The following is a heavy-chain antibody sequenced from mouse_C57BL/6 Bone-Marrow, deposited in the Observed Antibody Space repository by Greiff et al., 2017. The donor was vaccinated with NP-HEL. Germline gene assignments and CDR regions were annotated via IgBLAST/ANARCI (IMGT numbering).Heavy chain of an antibody. CDR1: GFTFSDYY. V-gene: IGHV5-12*01. J-gene: IGHJ2*01. D-gene: IGHD2-4*01. CDR3: ARPLYDYDNFDY. CDR2: ISNGGGST. Sequence: LVESGGGLVQPGGSLKLSCAASGFTFSDYYMYWVRQTPEKRLEWVAYISNGGGSTYYPDTVKGRFTISRDNAKNTLYLQMSRLKSEDTAMYYCARPLYDYDNFDYWGQGTTLTVSS.